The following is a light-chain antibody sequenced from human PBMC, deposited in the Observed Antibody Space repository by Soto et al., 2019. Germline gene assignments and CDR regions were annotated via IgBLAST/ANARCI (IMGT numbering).Light chain of an antibody. CDR3: QQYIHWPPLT. J-gene: IGKJ4*01. Sequence: IGLTQSPSTLSVSPGESATLSCMASQSVRSNLAWYQQKPGQGPRLIIFGASTRAPDIPARFSGSGSGTEFTLTISSLQSEDFAVYYCQQYIHWPPLTFGGGNKVEIK. CDR1: QSVRSN. V-gene: IGKV3-15*01. CDR2: GAS.